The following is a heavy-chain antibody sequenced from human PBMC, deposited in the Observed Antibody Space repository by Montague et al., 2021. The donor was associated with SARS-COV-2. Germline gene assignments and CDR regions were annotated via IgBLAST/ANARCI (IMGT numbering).Heavy chain of an antibody. CDR1: GGSISSTSYY. CDR3: ASPIVVVTAPNYYGMDV. CDR2: IYYSGXT. J-gene: IGHJ6*02. D-gene: IGHD2-21*02. V-gene: IGHV4-39*01. Sequence: SETLSLTCSVSGGSISSTSYYWGWIRQPPGKGSEWIGSIYYSGXTXYXXXXRXRVTISVDTSKNQFSLKLISVTAADTAVYYCASPIVVVTAPNYYGMDVWGQGTMVTVSS.